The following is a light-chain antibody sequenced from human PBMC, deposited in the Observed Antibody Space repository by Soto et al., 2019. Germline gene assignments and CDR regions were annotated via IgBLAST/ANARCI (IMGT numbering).Light chain of an antibody. V-gene: IGKV1-5*01. CDR1: QSIVSW. J-gene: IGKJ2*01. CDR3: QQFYSLPDT. Sequence: DIQMTQSPSSLSASVGYRVTITCRASQSIVSWLDWYQQKPGKAPKLLIYAASTVQSGVPSRFSGTGAGTEFTLTISSLQADDSATYYCQQFYSLPDTFGQGTKVEIK. CDR2: AAS.